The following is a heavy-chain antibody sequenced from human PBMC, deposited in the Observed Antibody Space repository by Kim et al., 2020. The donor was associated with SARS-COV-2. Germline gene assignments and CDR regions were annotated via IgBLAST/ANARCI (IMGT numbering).Heavy chain of an antibody. CDR3: ARGTRQWLSRHYYYYMYV. J-gene: IGHJ6*03. CDR2: INHSGST. CDR1: GGSFSGYY. V-gene: IGHV4-34*01. D-gene: IGHD6-19*01. Sequence: SETLSLTCAVYGGSFSGYYWSWIRQPPGKGLEWIGEINHSGSTNYNPYLKSRVTISVDTSKNQLSLKLSSVTAADTALYYCARGTRQWLSRHYYYYMYVWGKGTTVTVSS.